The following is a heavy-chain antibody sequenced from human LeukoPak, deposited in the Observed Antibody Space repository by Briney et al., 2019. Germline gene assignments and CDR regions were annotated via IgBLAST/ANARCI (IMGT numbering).Heavy chain of an antibody. CDR1: GGSFSGYY. Sequence: SETLSLTCAVYGGSFSGYYWSWIRQPPGKGLEWIGEINHSGSTNYNPSLKSRVTISVDTSKNQFSLKLSSVTAVDPAVYYWARVGYCSGGSCYGLDYWGQGTLVTVSS. CDR2: INHSGST. J-gene: IGHJ4*02. V-gene: IGHV4-34*01. D-gene: IGHD2-15*01. CDR3: ARVGYCSGGSCYGLDY.